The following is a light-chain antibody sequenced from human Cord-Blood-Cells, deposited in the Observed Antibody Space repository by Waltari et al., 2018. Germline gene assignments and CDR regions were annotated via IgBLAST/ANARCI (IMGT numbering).Light chain of an antibody. CDR1: QSVRSSY. CDR2: GAS. J-gene: IGKJ1*01. V-gene: IGKV3-20*01. Sequence: EIVLTQSPGTLSLSPGERATLPCSASQSVRSSYLAWYQQKPGQAPRLLIYGASSRATGIPDRFSGSGSGTDFTLTISRLEPEDFAVYYCQQYGSSPWTFGQGTKVEIK. CDR3: QQYGSSPWT.